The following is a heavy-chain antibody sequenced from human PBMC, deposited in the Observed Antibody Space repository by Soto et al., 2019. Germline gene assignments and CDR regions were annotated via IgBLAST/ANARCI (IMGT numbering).Heavy chain of an antibody. J-gene: IGHJ6*03. CDR3: AADGGSGSYYKPLNYYYMDV. D-gene: IGHD3-10*01. CDR1: GFTFTSSA. V-gene: IGHV1-58*02. Sequence: EASVKVSCKASGFTFTSSAMQWARQARGQRLEWIGWIVVGSGNTNYAQKFQERVTITRDMSTSTAYMELSSLRSEDTAVYYCAADGGSGSYYKPLNYYYMDVWGKGTTVTVSS. CDR2: IVVGSGNT.